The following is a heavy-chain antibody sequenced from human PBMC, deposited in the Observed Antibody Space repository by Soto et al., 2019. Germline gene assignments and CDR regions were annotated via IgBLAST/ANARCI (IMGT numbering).Heavy chain of an antibody. D-gene: IGHD6-13*01. V-gene: IGHV4-30-2*01. CDR2: IYHSGST. CDR1: GGSISSGGYS. Sequence: SETLSLTCAVSGGSISSGGYSWSWIRQPPGKGLEWIGYIYHSGSTYYNPSLKSRVTISVDRSKNQFSLKLSSVTAADTAVYYCARGPSIAAAGVFDYWGQGTLVTVSS. CDR3: ARGPSIAAAGVFDY. J-gene: IGHJ4*02.